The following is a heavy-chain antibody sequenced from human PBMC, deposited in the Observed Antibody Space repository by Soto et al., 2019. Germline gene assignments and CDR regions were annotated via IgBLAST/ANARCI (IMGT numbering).Heavy chain of an antibody. D-gene: IGHD3-22*01. V-gene: IGHV4-31*03. Sequence: ASETLSLTCTVSGGSISSGGYYWSWVRQHPGKGLEWIGYIYYSGSTYYNPSLKSRVTISVDTSKNQFSLKLSSVTAADTAVYYCARDTYPLNYYDSSGYYYRGAFDIWGQGTMVTVSS. CDR1: GGSISSGGYY. J-gene: IGHJ3*02. CDR3: ARDTYPLNYYDSSGYYYRGAFDI. CDR2: IYYSGST.